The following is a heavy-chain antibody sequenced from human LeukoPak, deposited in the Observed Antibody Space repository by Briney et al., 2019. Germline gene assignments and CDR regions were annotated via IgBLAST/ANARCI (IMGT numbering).Heavy chain of an antibody. J-gene: IGHJ6*02. CDR3: ARAGYCSSTSCFYYYGMDV. CDR2: ISSSGSTI. D-gene: IGHD2-2*01. Sequence: PGGSLRLSCAASGFTFSDYYMSWIRQAPGKGLEWVSYISSSGSTIYYADSVKGRFTISRDNAKNSLYLQMNSLRAEDTAVYYCARAGYCSSTSCFYYYGMDVWGQGTTVTVSS. V-gene: IGHV3-11*01. CDR1: GFTFSDYY.